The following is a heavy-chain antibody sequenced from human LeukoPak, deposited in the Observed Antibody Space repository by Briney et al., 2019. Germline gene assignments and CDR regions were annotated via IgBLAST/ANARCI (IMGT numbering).Heavy chain of an antibody. Sequence: SVKVSCKASGGTFSSYAISWVRQAPGQGLEWMGGIIPIFGTANYAQKFQGRVTITADESTSTAYMELSSLRSEDAAVYYCAVSGIAAAGKGEVGFDYWGQGTLVTVSS. CDR2: IIPIFGTA. D-gene: IGHD6-13*01. CDR3: AVSGIAAAGKGEVGFDY. CDR1: GGTFSSYA. V-gene: IGHV1-69*13. J-gene: IGHJ4*02.